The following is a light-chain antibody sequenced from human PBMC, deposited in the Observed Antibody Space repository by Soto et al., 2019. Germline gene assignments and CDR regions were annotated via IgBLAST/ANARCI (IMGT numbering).Light chain of an antibody. Sequence: DIQMTQSPSSLSASVGDRVTITCRASQSISSYLNWYQQKPDKAPNLLIYAASSLQSGVPSRFSGSGSGTDFTLTISSLQPGDFATYYCQQSYSTPQTFGQGTKVEIK. CDR3: QQSYSTPQT. V-gene: IGKV1-39*01. J-gene: IGKJ1*01. CDR1: QSISSY. CDR2: AAS.